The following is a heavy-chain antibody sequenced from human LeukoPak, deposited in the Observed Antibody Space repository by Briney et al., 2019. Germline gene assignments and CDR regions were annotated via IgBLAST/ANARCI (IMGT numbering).Heavy chain of an antibody. V-gene: IGHV4-4*02. CDR2: IYHSGST. CDR3: AREGTYGDYYYGMDV. J-gene: IGHJ6*04. CDR1: GGSISSSNW. Sequence: SETLSLTCAVSGGSISSSNWWSWVRQPPGKGLEWIGEIYHSGSTNYNPSLKSRVTISGDKSKNQFSLKLSSVTAADTAVYYCAREGTYGDYYYGMDVWGKGTTVTVSS. D-gene: IGHD4-17*01.